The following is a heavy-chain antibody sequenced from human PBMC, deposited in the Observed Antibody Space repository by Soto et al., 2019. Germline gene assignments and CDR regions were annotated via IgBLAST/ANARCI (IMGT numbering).Heavy chain of an antibody. D-gene: IGHD1-20*01. V-gene: IGHV4-59*01. CDR3: ARYKSNYYYGMDV. Sequence: QVQLQESGPGLVKPSETLSLTCTVSGGSISSYYWSWIRQPPGKGLEWIGHIYYSGITNYNPSLKSRVTISVDTSKNQVSLKLSSVTAADTAVYYCARYKSNYYYGMDVWGQGTTVTVSS. CDR1: GGSISSYY. J-gene: IGHJ6*02. CDR2: IYYSGIT.